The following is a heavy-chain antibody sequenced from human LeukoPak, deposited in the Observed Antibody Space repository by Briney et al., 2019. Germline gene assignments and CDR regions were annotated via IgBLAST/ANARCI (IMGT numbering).Heavy chain of an antibody. CDR2: ISYDGSNK. CDR1: GFTFSSYA. J-gene: IGHJ4*02. V-gene: IGHV3-30-3*01. CDR3: ARDNYYDSSGYLAY. Sequence: PGRSLRLSCAASGFTFSSYAMHWVRQAPGKGLEGVAVISYDGSNKYYADSVKGRFTISRDNSKNTLYLQMNSLRAEDTAVYYCARDNYYDSSGYLAYWGQGTLVTVSS. D-gene: IGHD3-22*01.